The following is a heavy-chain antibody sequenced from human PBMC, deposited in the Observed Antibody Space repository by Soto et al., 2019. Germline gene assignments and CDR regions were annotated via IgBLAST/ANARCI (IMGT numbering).Heavy chain of an antibody. J-gene: IGHJ6*02. V-gene: IGHV1-58*01. D-gene: IGHD3-9*01. CDR3: AADVSYYDIFSGPRYYYYGMDF. Sequence: GASVKVSCKASGFTFTSSAVQWVRQARGQRLEWIGWIVVGSGNTNYAQKFQERVTITRDMSTSTAYMELSSLRSEDTAVYYCAADVSYYDIFSGPRYYYYGMDFWGQGTTVTVSS. CDR1: GFTFTSSA. CDR2: IVVGSGNT.